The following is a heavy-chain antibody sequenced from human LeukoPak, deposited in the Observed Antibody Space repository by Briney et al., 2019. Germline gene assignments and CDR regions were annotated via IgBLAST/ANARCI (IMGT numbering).Heavy chain of an antibody. D-gene: IGHD3-3*01. CDR3: ARHYDFWSGYYVDY. V-gene: IGHV4-39*01. Sequence: PSEALSLTCTVSGGSISSSSYYWDWIRQPRGKGLEWIGSIYYSGSTYYNPSLKSRVTISVDTSKNQFSLKLSSVTAADTAVYYCARHYDFWSGYYVDYWGQGTMVTVSS. J-gene: IGHJ4*02. CDR2: IYYSGST. CDR1: GGSISSSSYY.